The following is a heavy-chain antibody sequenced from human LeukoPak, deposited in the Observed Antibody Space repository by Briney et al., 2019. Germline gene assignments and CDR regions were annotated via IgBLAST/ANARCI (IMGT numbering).Heavy chain of an antibody. CDR3: ARVTGRSSSGWKRYYFDY. V-gene: IGHV1-8*01. CDR2: MNPNSGNT. Sequence: ASVKVSCKASGYTFTSYDINWVRQATGQGLEWMGWMNPNSGNTGYAQKFQGKVTMTRNTSISTAYMELSSLRSEDTAVYYCARVTGRSSSGWKRYYFDYWGQGTLVTVSS. D-gene: IGHD6-19*01. J-gene: IGHJ4*02. CDR1: GYTFTSYD.